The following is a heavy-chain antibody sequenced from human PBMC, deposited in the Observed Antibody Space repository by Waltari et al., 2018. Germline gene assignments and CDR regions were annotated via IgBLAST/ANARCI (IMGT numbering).Heavy chain of an antibody. Sequence: QVQLVQSGAEVKKPGSSVKVSCKASGGTFSSYAISWVRQAPGHGLEWMGGIIPIFGTANYAQKFQGRVTITADESTSTAYMELSSLRSEDTAVYYCARNLITMVRGAYYYYGMDVWGQGTTVTVSS. CDR1: GGTFSSYA. J-gene: IGHJ6*02. CDR3: ARNLITMVRGAYYYYGMDV. V-gene: IGHV1-69*01. CDR2: IIPIFGTA. D-gene: IGHD3-10*01.